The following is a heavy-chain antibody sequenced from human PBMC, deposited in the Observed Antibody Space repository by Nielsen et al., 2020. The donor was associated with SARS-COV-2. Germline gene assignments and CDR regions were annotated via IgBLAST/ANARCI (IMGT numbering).Heavy chain of an antibody. CDR2: ISAYNGNT. CDR3: APTRIRDGYNYPFDY. CDR1: GYTFTSYG. Sequence: ASVKVSCKASGYTFTSYGISWVRQAPGQGLEWMGWISAYNGNTNYAQKFQGRVTMTRNTSISTAYMELSSLRSEDTAVYYCAPTRIRDGYNYPFDYWGQGTLVTVSS. V-gene: IGHV1-18*01. J-gene: IGHJ4*02. D-gene: IGHD5-24*01.